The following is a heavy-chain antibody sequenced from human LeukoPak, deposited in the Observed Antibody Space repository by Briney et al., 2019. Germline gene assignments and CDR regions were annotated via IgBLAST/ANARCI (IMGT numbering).Heavy chain of an antibody. CDR1: GDTFSSYA. CDR2: IIPIFGTA. D-gene: IGHD6-19*01. CDR3: ARGSSGWYYFDY. Sequence: GASVKVSCKASGDTFSSYAISGVRQAPGQGLEWMGGIIPIFGTANYAQKFQGRVTITADESTSTAYMELSSLRSQDTAVYYCARGSSGWYYFDYWGQGTLVTVSS. J-gene: IGHJ4*02. V-gene: IGHV1-69*01.